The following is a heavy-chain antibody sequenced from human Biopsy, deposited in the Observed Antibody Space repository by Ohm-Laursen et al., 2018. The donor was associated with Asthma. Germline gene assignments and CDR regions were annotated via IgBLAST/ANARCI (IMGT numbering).Heavy chain of an antibody. CDR2: TSVYNGNT. CDR1: GYTFNSAG. D-gene: IGHD3-10*01. V-gene: IGHV1-18*01. J-gene: IGHJ6*02. CDR3: ARAVDYSHYYGIDV. Sequence: ESSVKVSCKASGYTFNSAGITWVRQAPGQGLEWMGWTSVYNGNTKVAQKLQDRVTMITDTSTSTAYMEPRSLRSDDTAVYFCARAVDYSHYYGIDVWGQGTTVTVS.